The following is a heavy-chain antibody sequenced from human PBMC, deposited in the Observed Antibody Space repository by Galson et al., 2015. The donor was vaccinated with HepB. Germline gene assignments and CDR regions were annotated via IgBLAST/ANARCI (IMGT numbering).Heavy chain of an antibody. CDR1: GFSLRTSGMC. J-gene: IGHJ5*02. CDR3: ARHYYGSAHWLYP. D-gene: IGHD3-10*01. Sequence: PALVKPTQTLTLTCTFSGFSLRTSGMCVSWIRQPPGKALEWLARIDWDDDKYYSTSLKTRPTISKDTSKNQVVLTMTNTDPLDTATYYCARHYYGSAHWLYPWGQGTLVTVSS. V-gene: IGHV2-70*11. CDR2: IDWDDDK.